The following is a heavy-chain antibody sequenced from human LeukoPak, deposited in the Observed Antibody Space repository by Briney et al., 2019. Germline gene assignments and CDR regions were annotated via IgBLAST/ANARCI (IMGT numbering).Heavy chain of an antibody. D-gene: IGHD2-2*01. CDR2: IFPGDSDT. J-gene: IGHJ5*02. CDR3: ARSGVPGAMTWFDP. V-gene: IGHV5-51*01. Sequence: GESLKISCKASGYSFSTYWIAWMRQMPGKGLERMGIIFPGDSDTRYSPSFQGQVTISADKFINTAYLQWRSLKASDTAMYYCARSGVPGAMTWFDPWGQGTLVTVSS. CDR1: GYSFSTYW.